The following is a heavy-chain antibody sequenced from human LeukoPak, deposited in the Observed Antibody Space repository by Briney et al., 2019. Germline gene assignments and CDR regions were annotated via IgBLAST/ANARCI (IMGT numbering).Heavy chain of an antibody. J-gene: IGHJ6*02. V-gene: IGHV4-59*08. Sequence: SETLSLTFTVSGGSISSYYWSWIRQPPGKGLEWVGGIYYSGSANYHPSLKRRVTISVDPSKNQFSLKLSAVTAAHTAVYYCARLQPSSSWSPPGMDVWGQGTTVTVSS. CDR2: IYYSGSA. CDR1: GGSISSYY. CDR3: ARLQPSSSWSPPGMDV. D-gene: IGHD6-13*01.